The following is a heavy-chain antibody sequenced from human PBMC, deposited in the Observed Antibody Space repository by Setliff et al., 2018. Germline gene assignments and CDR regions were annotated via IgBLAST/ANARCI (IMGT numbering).Heavy chain of an antibody. D-gene: IGHD3-3*01. CDR3: ARDRTIFGVDNFYFYMDV. CDR1: GDSISSGYYY. V-gene: IGHV4-61*01. Sequence: LSLTCTVSGDSISSGYYYWAWIRQPPGKGLEWIGYIYYSGSTNYNPSLKSRVTISVDTSRNQFSLRLNSVTAADTAVYYCARDRTIFGVDNFYFYMDVWGRGTAVTVSS. J-gene: IGHJ6*03. CDR2: IYYSGST.